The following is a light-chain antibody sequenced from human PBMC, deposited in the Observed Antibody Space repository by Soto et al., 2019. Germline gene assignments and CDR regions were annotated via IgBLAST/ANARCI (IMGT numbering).Light chain of an antibody. Sequence: QSALTQPRSVSGSPGQSVTISCTGASGDLGGYNYVSWYQHHPGKAPKLIIFDVNKRPSGVPDRFSGSKSGNTASLTISGLQPEDEADYYCCSYAGSSLVFGGGTKLTVL. J-gene: IGLJ2*01. CDR2: DVN. CDR3: CSYAGSSLV. V-gene: IGLV2-11*01. CDR1: SGDLGGYNY.